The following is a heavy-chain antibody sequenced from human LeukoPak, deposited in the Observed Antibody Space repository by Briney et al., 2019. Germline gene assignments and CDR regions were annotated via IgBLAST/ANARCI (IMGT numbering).Heavy chain of an antibody. D-gene: IGHD3/OR15-3a*01. J-gene: IGHJ4*02. CDR3: ARDSDWILFDY. CDR1: GFTFNTYW. Sequence: PGGSLRLSCAASGFTFNTYWMHWVRQAPGKGLVWVARVHREGTTTAYADPVKGRFTISRDNAKNTLYLQMTNLRAEDTAVYYCARDSDWILFDYWGRGTLVTVSS. CDR2: VHREGTTT. V-gene: IGHV3-74*03.